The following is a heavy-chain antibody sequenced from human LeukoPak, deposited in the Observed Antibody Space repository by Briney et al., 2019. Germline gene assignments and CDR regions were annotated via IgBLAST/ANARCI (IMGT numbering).Heavy chain of an antibody. Sequence: GGSLRLSCAASGFTFSDYDMHWVRQATGKGLEWVSAIGTAGDTYYTGSVKGRFTISRENAKNSLYLQMNSLRVGDTAVSYCARVAKERVGGVYYFDYWGQGTLVTVSS. V-gene: IGHV3-13*01. D-gene: IGHD1-1*01. CDR1: GFTFSDYD. CDR3: ARVAKERVGGVYYFDY. CDR2: IGTAGDT. J-gene: IGHJ4*02.